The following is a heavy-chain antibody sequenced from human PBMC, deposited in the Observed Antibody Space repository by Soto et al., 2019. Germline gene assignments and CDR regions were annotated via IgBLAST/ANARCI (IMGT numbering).Heavy chain of an antibody. CDR1: GFTFGDYA. V-gene: IGHV3-49*03. J-gene: IGHJ6*02. Sequence: GGSLRLSCTASGFTFGDYAMSWFRQAPGKGLEWVGFIRSKAYGGTTEYAASVKGRFTISRDDSKSIAYLQMNSLKTEDTAVYYCTREQVGEWLLSYYYYYGMDVWGQGTTVTVSS. CDR2: IRSKAYGGTT. D-gene: IGHD3-3*01. CDR3: TREQVGEWLLSYYYYYGMDV.